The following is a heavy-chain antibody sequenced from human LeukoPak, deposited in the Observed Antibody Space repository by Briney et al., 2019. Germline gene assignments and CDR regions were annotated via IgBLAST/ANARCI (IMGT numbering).Heavy chain of an antibody. CDR3: TRIIVEVPGISDYCDP. J-gene: IGHJ5*02. CDR1: GFTFSRHW. CDR2: IKEDGSET. Sequence: GGSPRLSCAGSGFTFSRHWMYWVREAPGRGLGWVANIKEDGSETFYVDSVKGRFTISRDNARNTLYLQMNSLRAEDTAVYYCTRIIVEVPGISDYCDPWGQGTLVTVSS. D-gene: IGHD2-2*01. V-gene: IGHV3-7*05.